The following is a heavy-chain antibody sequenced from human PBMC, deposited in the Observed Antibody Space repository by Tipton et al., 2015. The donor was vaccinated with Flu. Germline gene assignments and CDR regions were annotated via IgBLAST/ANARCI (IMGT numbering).Heavy chain of an antibody. CDR1: GLTVSANY. J-gene: IGHJ3*02. CDR3: ARGSGDGYNYDAFDI. Sequence: SLRLSCAASGLTVSANYMSWVRQAPGRGLEWVSVIYIEGYTYYADSMKGRFTVSRDNSKNMLYLQMNSLRVEDTAVYYCARGSGDGYNYDAFDIWGQGTMVTVSS. CDR2: IYIEGYT. V-gene: IGHV3-53*01. D-gene: IGHD5-24*01.